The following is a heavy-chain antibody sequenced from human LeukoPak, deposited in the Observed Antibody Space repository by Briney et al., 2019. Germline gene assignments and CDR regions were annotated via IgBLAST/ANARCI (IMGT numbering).Heavy chain of an antibody. V-gene: IGHV3-11*06. J-gene: IGHJ4*02. Sequence: PGGSLRLSRAASGFIFSDYYMTWIRQAPGKGLEWLSYISGSGSDTNYADSVKDRFTTSRDNAKNSLYLQMNSLRAEDTAVYYCARVGSIAAAGTPDYWGQGTLVTVSS. D-gene: IGHD6-13*01. CDR2: ISGSGSDT. CDR3: ARVGSIAAAGTPDY. CDR1: GFIFSDYY.